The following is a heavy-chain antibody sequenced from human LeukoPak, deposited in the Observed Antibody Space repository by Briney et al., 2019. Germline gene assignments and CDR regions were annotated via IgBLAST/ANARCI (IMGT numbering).Heavy chain of an antibody. V-gene: IGHV1-3*03. Sequence: GASVKVSCKASGYTFTSYAMHWVRQAPGQRLEWMGWINAGNGNTKYSQEFQGRVTITRDTSASTAYMELSSLISEDMAVYYCAREGEWFFFEFDYWGQGTLVTVSS. CDR1: GYTFTSYA. CDR3: AREGEWFFFEFDY. J-gene: IGHJ4*02. CDR2: INAGNGNT. D-gene: IGHD3-3*01.